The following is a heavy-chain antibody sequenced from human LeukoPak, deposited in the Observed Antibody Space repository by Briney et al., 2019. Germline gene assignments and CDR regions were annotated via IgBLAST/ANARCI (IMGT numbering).Heavy chain of an antibody. Sequence: GASVKVSCKASGYTFTSYGISWVRQAPGQGLEWMGWISAYNGNTNYAQKLQGRVTMTTDTSTSTAYMELRSLRSEDTAVYYCARDERYDSSGYPFDSWGQGTLVTVSS. CDR2: ISAYNGNT. CDR1: GYTFTSYG. J-gene: IGHJ4*02. V-gene: IGHV1-18*01. D-gene: IGHD3-22*01. CDR3: ARDERYDSSGYPFDS.